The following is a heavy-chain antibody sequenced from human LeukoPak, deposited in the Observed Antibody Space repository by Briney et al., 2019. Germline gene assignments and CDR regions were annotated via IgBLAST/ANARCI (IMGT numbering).Heavy chain of an antibody. V-gene: IGHV3-48*04. Sequence: GGSLRLSCAVSGFSVNSNYMNWVRQAPGKGLEWVSYISSSSSTIYYADSVKGRFTISRDNAKNSLYLQMNSLRAEDTAVYYCARSLRDSGYTFDAFDIWGQGTMVTVSS. CDR3: ARSLRDSGYTFDAFDI. CDR2: ISSSSSTI. CDR1: GFSVNSNY. D-gene: IGHD3-22*01. J-gene: IGHJ3*02.